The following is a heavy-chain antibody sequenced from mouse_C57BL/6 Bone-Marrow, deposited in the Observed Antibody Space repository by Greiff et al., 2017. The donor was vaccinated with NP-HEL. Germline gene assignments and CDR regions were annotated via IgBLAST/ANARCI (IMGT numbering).Heavy chain of an antibody. D-gene: IGHD2-3*01. CDR3: ARWLLRFAY. J-gene: IGHJ3*01. Sequence: VQLQQSGAELAKPGASVKLSCKASGYTFTSYWMHWVKQRPGQGLEWIGYINPSSGYTKYNQKFKDKATLTVDKSSSTAYMQLSSLTSEDSAVYYCARWLLRFAYWGQGTLVTVSA. V-gene: IGHV1-7*01. CDR2: INPSSGYT. CDR1: GYTFTSYW.